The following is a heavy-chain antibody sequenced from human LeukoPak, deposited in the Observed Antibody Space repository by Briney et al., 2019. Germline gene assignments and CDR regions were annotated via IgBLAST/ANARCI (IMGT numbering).Heavy chain of an antibody. D-gene: IGHD2-2*01. V-gene: IGHV1-8*03. CDR1: GYTFTSYD. J-gene: IGHJ4*02. Sequence: ASVKVSCKASGYTFTSYDINWVRQATGQGLEWMGWMNPNSGHTGYAQKFQGRVTITRNTSISTAYMELSSLRSEDTAVYYCAKDLSYQLPLGLFDYWGQGTLVTVSS. CDR3: AKDLSYQLPLGLFDY. CDR2: MNPNSGHT.